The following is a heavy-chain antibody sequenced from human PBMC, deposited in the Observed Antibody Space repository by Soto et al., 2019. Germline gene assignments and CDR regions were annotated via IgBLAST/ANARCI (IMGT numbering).Heavy chain of an antibody. V-gene: IGHV1-69*01. Sequence: QVQLVQSGTEMKKPGSSVKGSCKVSGDSFSSYAISWLRQAPGEGLEWVGGIIPIFVTANYAQNFQGRVTITAVESTTTPYLEVTRLRPQDTAVFYCAASDSSSWQHDYWGQGTLITVSS. D-gene: IGHD6-13*01. J-gene: IGHJ4*02. CDR1: GDSFSSYA. CDR3: AASDSSSWQHDY. CDR2: IIPIFVTA.